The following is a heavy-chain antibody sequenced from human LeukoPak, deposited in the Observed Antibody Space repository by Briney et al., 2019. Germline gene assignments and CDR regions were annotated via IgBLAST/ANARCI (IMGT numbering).Heavy chain of an antibody. CDR2: IKQDGSEK. CDR3: ARYSGYDFPGVCWN. J-gene: IGHJ4*02. V-gene: IGHV3-7*01. Sequence: PGGSLRLSCAASGFTFSSYWMSWVRQAPGKGLEWVANIKQDGSEKYYVDSVKGRFTISRDNAKNSLYLQMNSLRAEDTAVYYCARYSGYDFPGVCWNWGQGTLVTVSS. D-gene: IGHD5-12*01. CDR1: GFTFSSYW.